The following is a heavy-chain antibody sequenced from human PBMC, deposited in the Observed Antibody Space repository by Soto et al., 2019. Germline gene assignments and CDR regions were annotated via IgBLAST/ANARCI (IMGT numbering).Heavy chain of an antibody. CDR3: ERGRYGDY. Sequence: QVHLVQSGAEVKKPGASVKVSCKGSGYDFTTYGINWVRQATGQGLEWMAWISAHNGNTDYAQKHQGRVTVTRDTLTSTAHMELRSLRSDVKAVYYCERGRYGDYWGQGALVTVSS. V-gene: IGHV1-18*01. J-gene: IGHJ4*02. D-gene: IGHD1-1*01. CDR2: ISAHNGNT. CDR1: GYDFTTYG.